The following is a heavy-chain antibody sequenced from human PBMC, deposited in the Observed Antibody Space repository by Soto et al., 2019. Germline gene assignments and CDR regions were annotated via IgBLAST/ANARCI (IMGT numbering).Heavy chain of an antibody. CDR2: ISGSGGSK. D-gene: IGHD4-4*01. J-gene: IGHJ5*02. Sequence: GGSLRLSCAASGFTFSSYAMSWVRQAPGKGLEWVSAISGSGGSKYYTDSVKGRFTIASDNSKNTLYLQMNSLRAEDTAVYYCAKDHSNYGWFDPWGQGTLVTVSS. CDR3: AKDHSNYGWFDP. CDR1: GFTFSSYA. V-gene: IGHV3-23*01.